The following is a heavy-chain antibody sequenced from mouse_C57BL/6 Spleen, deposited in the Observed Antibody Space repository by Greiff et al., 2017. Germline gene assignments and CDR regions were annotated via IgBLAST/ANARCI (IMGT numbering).Heavy chain of an antibody. J-gene: IGHJ4*01. D-gene: IGHD1-1*01. CDR1: GYSITSDY. Sequence: EVQLKESGPGLAKPSQTLSLTCSVTGYSITSDYWNWIRKFPGNKLEYMGYISYSGSTYYNPSLKSRISITRDTSKNQYYLQLNSVTTEDTATYYCARDYYGSRGGYYAMDYWGQGTSVTVSS. CDR2: ISYSGST. V-gene: IGHV3-8*01. CDR3: ARDYYGSRGGYYAMDY.